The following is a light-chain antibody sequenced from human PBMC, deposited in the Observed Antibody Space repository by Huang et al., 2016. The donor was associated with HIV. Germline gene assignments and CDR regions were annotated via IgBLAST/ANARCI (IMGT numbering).Light chain of an antibody. CDR3: QQYGGSPRT. CDR1: QSVTNNY. Sequence: EIVLTQSPGTLSLSPGERATLSCRASQSVTNNYLAWYQQKPCQAPRLVIYGASSRATGIPDRVSGSGSGTDFTLTISRLEPDDFVVYYCQQYGGSPRTFGQGTKLEIK. CDR2: GAS. V-gene: IGKV3-20*01. J-gene: IGKJ2*01.